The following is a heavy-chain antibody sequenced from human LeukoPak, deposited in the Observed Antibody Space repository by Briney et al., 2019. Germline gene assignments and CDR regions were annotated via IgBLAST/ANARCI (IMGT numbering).Heavy chain of an antibody. CDR3: ARRGYSGSDPPDS. D-gene: IGHD5-12*01. J-gene: IGHJ5*01. V-gene: IGHV3-21*01. Sequence: PGGSLRLSCVASGFAYSSYTMNWVRQAPGKGLEWVSSISSGSVSLYYADSVKGRFTISRDNAKNSLYLQMDSLGAEDTAVYYCARRGYSGSDPPDSWGQGTLVTVSS. CDR2: ISSGSVSL. CDR1: GFAYSSYT.